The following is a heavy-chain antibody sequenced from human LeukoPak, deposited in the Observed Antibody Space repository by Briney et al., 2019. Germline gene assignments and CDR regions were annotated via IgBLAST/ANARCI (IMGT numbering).Heavy chain of an antibody. CDR1: GGSISSSNW. Sequence: SGTLSLTCAVSGGSISSSNWWSWVRQPPGKGLEWIGEIYHSGSTNYNPSLKSRVTISVDKSKNQFSLKLSSVTAADTAMYYCARGIHHYDSSGYYLDYWGQGTLVTVSS. J-gene: IGHJ4*02. V-gene: IGHV4-4*02. CDR2: IYHSGST. CDR3: ARGIHHYDSSGYYLDY. D-gene: IGHD3-22*01.